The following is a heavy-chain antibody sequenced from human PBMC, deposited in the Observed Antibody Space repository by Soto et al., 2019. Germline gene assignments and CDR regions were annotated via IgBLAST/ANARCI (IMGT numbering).Heavy chain of an antibody. CDR3: ALARYCSSTSCREAVYFDY. D-gene: IGHD2-2*01. Sequence: EVQLLESGGGLVQPGGSLRLSCAASGFTFSSYAMSWVRQAPGKGLEWVSAISGSGGSTYYADSVKGRFTISRDNSKNTLYLQMNSLRATDTAVYYCALARYCSSTSCREAVYFDYWGQGTLVTVSS. CDR1: GFTFSSYA. CDR2: ISGSGGST. J-gene: IGHJ4*02. V-gene: IGHV3-23*01.